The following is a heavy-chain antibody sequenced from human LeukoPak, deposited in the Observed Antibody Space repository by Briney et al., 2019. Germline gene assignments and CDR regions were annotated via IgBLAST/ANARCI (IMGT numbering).Heavy chain of an antibody. V-gene: IGHV1-69*04. CDR1: GGTFSSYA. CDR2: IIPILGIA. Sequence: SVKVSCKASGGTFSSYAISWVRRAPGQGLEWMGRIIPILGIANYAQKFQGRVTITADKSTSTAYMELSSLRSEDTAVYYCARASVDTAMVVDYWGQGTLVTVSS. CDR3: ARASVDTAMVVDY. D-gene: IGHD5-18*01. J-gene: IGHJ4*02.